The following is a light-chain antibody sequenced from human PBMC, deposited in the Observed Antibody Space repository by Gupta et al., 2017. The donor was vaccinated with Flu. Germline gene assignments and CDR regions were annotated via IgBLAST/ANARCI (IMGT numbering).Light chain of an antibody. Sequence: TVLTTSPATLSLSPGERATLSCRASQRDSSYLVCYQQKPGQAPRLLIYDASNRATGIPARFSGSGSGTDVTLTISSLEPEDFAVYYCQQRSNWPPLTFGGGTQVEIK. CDR3: QQRSNWPPLT. J-gene: IGKJ4*01. CDR2: DAS. V-gene: IGKV3-11*01. CDR1: QRDSSY.